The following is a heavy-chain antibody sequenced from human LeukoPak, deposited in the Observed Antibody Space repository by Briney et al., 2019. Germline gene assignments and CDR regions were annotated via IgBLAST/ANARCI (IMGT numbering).Heavy chain of an antibody. CDR3: ARVSPYDYVWGSYRFYFDY. V-gene: IGHV3-7*05. CDR2: IKQDGSEK. CDR1: GFTFSSYE. J-gene: IGHJ4*02. D-gene: IGHD3-16*02. Sequence: SGGSLRLSCAASGFTFSSYEMNWVRQALEKGLEWVADIKQDGSEKYYVDSVKGRFTISRDNAQNSLYLQMNSLRAEDTAVYYCARVSPYDYVWGSYRFYFDYWGQGTLVTVSS.